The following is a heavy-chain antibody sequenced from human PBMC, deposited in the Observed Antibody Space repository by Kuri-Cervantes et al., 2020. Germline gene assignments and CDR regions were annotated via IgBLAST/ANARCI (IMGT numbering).Heavy chain of an antibody. V-gene: IGHV4-34*01. Sequence: GSLRLSCAVYGGSFSDYYWSWIRQPPGKGLEWIGEINHSGSTNYNPSLKSRVTISVDTSKNQFSLKLSSVTAADTAVYYCARGCYGSGSYSYYFDYWGQGTLVTVSS. CDR3: ARGCYGSGSYSYYFDY. J-gene: IGHJ4*02. D-gene: IGHD3-10*01. CDR1: GGSFSDYY. CDR2: INHSGST.